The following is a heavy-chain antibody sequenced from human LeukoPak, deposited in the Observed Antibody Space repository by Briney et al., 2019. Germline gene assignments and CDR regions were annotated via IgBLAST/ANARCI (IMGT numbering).Heavy chain of an antibody. Sequence: SETLSLTCTVSGGSISSSSYYWGWIRQPPGKGLEWIGSSYYSGSTYYNPSLKSRVTISVDTSKNQFSLKLSSVTAADTAVYYCARDRLWGYYGDYFDYWGQGTLVTVSS. J-gene: IGHJ4*02. V-gene: IGHV4-39*02. D-gene: IGHD3-3*01. CDR3: ARDRLWGYYGDYFDY. CDR1: GGSISSSSYY. CDR2: SYYSGST.